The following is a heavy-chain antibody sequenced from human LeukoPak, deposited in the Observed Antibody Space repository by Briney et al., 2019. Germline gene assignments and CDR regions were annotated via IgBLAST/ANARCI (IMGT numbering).Heavy chain of an antibody. V-gene: IGHV4-39*07. D-gene: IGHD2-2*01. J-gene: IGHJ5*02. CDR2: IYYSGST. Sequence: MASETLSLTCTVSGGSISSSSYYWGWIRQPPGKGLEWIGSIYYSGSTYYNPSLKSRVTISVDTSKNQFSLKLSSVTAADTAVYYCAGLPAAAHLRSNWFDPWGQGTLVTVSS. CDR3: AGLPAAAHLRSNWFDP. CDR1: GGSISSSSYY.